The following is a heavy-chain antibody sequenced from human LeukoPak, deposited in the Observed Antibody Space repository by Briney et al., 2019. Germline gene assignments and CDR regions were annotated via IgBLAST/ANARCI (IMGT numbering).Heavy chain of an antibody. CDR1: GGSISSHY. Sequence: SETLSLTCTVSGGSISSHYWNWIRQPPGKGLEWIGYLYYSGSTNYNPSLKSRVTLSVDTSKNQFSLKLSSVTAADTAVYYCARDESWYFDLWGRGTLVTVSS. V-gene: IGHV4-59*11. CDR3: ARDESWYFDL. J-gene: IGHJ2*01. CDR2: LYYSGST.